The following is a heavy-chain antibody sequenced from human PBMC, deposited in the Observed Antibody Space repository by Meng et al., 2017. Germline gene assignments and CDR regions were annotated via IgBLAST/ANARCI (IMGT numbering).Heavy chain of an antibody. CDR1: GFTFSSFW. CDR3: ARAWGGAVAGTRDAFDI. J-gene: IGHJ3*02. V-gene: IGHV3-74*01. Sequence: SCAAAGFTFSSFWMHWVRQAPGKGLVWVSRINSDGSTTIYADSVKGRFTISRDNAKNTVYMQMNSLRAEETAVYYCARAWGGAVAGTRDAFDIWGQGTMAT. D-gene: IGHD6-13*01. CDR2: INSDGSTT.